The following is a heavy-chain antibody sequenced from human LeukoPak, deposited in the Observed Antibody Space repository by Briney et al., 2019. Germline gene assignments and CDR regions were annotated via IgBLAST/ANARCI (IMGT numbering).Heavy chain of an antibody. CDR3: AGFRRAGAYCGGDCYSY. CDR2: IIPIFGTA. J-gene: IGHJ4*02. Sequence: SVKVSCKASGGTFSSYAISWVRQAPGQGLEWMAGIIPIFGTANYAQKFQGRVTITADKSTSTAYMELSSLRSEDTAVYYCAGFRRAGAYCGGDCYSYWGQGTLVTVSS. CDR1: GGTFSSYA. V-gene: IGHV1-69*06. D-gene: IGHD2-21*02.